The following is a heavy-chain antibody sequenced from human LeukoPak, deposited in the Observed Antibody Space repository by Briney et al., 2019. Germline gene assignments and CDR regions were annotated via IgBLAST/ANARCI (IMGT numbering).Heavy chain of an antibody. CDR2: IYYTGST. CDR3: ARFMVRGVHRAFDI. CDR1: GDSINSYY. Sequence: KPSETLSLTCTVSGDSINSYYWSWIRQRKGLEWIGYIYYTGSTNYNPSLKSRVTISVDTSKTYFSLKVTSLTAADTAVYYCARFMVRGVHRAFDIWGQGTMVTVSS. V-gene: IGHV4-59*01. J-gene: IGHJ3*02. D-gene: IGHD3-10*01.